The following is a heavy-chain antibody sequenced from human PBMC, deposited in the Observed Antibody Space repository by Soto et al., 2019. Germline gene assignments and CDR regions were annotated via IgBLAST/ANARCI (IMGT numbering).Heavy chain of an antibody. J-gene: IGHJ5*01. V-gene: IGHV3-7*05. D-gene: IGHD6-19*01. CDR3: ARGRAVAADS. Sequence: GGSLRLSCAASGFSFSSYWMSWVRQAPGKGLEWVANIKQDGSEKSYVDSVKGRFSISRDNAKNSLYLQMNSLRVEDTAVYYCARGRAVAADSWGQGTLVTSPQ. CDR2: IKQDGSEK. CDR1: GFSFSSYW.